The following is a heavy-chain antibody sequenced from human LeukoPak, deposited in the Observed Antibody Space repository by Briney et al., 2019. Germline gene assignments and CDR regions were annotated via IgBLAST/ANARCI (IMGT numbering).Heavy chain of an antibody. CDR3: ARRRSSSRSRDPFDY. CDR1: GGSFSGYY. V-gene: IGHV4-34*01. Sequence: PSETLSLTCAVYGGSFSGYYWSWIRQPPGKGLEWIGEINHSGSTNYNPSLKSRVTISVDTSKNQFSLKLSSVTAADTAVYYRARRRSSSRSRDPFDYWGQGTLVTVSS. CDR2: INHSGST. D-gene: IGHD6-6*01. J-gene: IGHJ4*02.